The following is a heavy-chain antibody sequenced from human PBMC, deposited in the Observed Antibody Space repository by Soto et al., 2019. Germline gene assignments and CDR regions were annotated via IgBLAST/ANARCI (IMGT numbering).Heavy chain of an antibody. CDR3: ARSKASQSGLSDYYYYYYMDV. V-gene: IGHV3-66*01. J-gene: IGHJ6*03. CDR2: IYSGGST. Sequence: EVQLVESGGGLVQPGGSLRLSCAASGFTVSSNYMSWVRQAPGKGLEWVSVIYSGGSTYYADSVKGRFTISRDNSKNTLYLQMNSLRAEDTAVYYCARSKASQSGLSDYYYYYYMDVWGKGTTVPVSS. D-gene: IGHD3-3*01. CDR1: GFTVSSNY.